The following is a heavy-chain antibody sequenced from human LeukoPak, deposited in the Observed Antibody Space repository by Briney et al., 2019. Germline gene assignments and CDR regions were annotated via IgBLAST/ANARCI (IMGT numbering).Heavy chain of an antibody. Sequence: NPGRSLRLSCAASGFTFSSYSMNWVRQAPGKGLEWVSSISSSSSYIYYADSVKGRFTISRDDAKNSLYLQMNSLRAEDTAVYYCARDPRLRSHSRYYFDYWGQGTLVTVSS. D-gene: IGHD4-17*01. CDR3: ARDPRLRSHSRYYFDY. V-gene: IGHV3-21*01. CDR1: GFTFSSYS. CDR2: ISSSSSYI. J-gene: IGHJ4*02.